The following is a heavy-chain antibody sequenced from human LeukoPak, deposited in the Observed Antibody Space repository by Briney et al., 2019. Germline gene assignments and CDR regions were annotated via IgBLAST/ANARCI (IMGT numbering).Heavy chain of an antibody. CDR1: GYTFTSYD. CDR2: MSPNSGDT. D-gene: IGHD7-27*01. J-gene: IGHJ4*02. CDR3: ARGPPNWGYDY. V-gene: IGHV1-8*01. Sequence: ASVKVSCKASGYTFTSYDFNWVRRATGQRPEWMGWMSPNSGDTGYAQKFQDRVTMTRNTSISTAYMELSSLRSDDTAVYYCARGPPNWGYDYWGPGTLVTVSS.